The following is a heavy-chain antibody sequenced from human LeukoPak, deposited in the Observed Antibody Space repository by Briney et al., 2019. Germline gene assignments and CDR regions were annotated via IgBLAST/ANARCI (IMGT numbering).Heavy chain of an antibody. CDR2: IIPIFGTA. V-gene: IGHV1-69*05. J-gene: IGHJ4*02. CDR3: ATHSITIFGVVSYYFDY. Sequence: ASVKVSCKASGYTFTGYYMHWVRQAPGQGLEWMGGIIPIFGTANYAQKFQGRVTITTDESTSTAYMELSSLRSEDTAVYYCATHSITIFGVVSYYFDYWGQGTLVTVSS. D-gene: IGHD3-3*01. CDR1: GYTFTGYY.